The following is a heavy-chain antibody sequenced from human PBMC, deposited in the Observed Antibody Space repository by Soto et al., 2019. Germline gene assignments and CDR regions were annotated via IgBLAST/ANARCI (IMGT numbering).Heavy chain of an antibody. V-gene: IGHV3-15*01. CDR2: IKSKVDGGTT. D-gene: IGHD3-10*02. J-gene: IGHJ4*02. CDR1: GFTFSAAW. Sequence: PGGSLRLSCEASGFTFSAAWMIWVRQAPGKGLEWVGLIKSKVDGGTTDYAAPVKDRFTISRDDSRNTLYLQMNSLKTEDTGVYYCIVDVPNGRVYVPIDDWGQGTLVTVSS. CDR3: IVDVPNGRVYVPIDD.